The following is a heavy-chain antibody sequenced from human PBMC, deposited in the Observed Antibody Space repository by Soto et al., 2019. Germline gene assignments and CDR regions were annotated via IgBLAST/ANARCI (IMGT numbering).Heavy chain of an antibody. CDR1: GFIFSRYA. J-gene: IGHJ4*02. CDR3: AKGDNYYASGSYFDS. D-gene: IGHD3-10*01. CDR2: LTGSGGTT. Sequence: EVQLLESGGGLVQPGGSLRLSCAVSGFIFSRYAMSWVRQAPGKGLEWVSALTGSGGTTYYADSVKGRFTISRDNSRKTLYLQMSSLRAEVTALYFCAKGDNYYASGSYFDSWGQGTLITVSS. V-gene: IGHV3-23*01.